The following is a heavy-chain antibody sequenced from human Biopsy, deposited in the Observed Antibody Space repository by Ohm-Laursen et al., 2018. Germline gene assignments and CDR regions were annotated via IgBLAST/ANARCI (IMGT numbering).Heavy chain of an antibody. J-gene: IGHJ6*02. V-gene: IGHV4-34*01. CDR3: ARGSGYFKLDV. D-gene: IGHD5-12*01. CDR1: GESSSGYF. CDR2: INQSGST. Sequence: GTLSLTCAVNGESSSGYFWNWIRQPPGKGLEWIGEINQSGSTKYNPSLKRRATLSAGSSNSQFSLRLTSVTAADTAIYYCARGSGYFKLDVWGQGTTVTVSS.